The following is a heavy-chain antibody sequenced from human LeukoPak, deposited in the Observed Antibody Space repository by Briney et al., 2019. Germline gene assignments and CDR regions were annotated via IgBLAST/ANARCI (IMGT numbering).Heavy chain of an antibody. CDR3: VRDRTKYCSSTSCPLDY. CDR2: LNPNSGGT. CDR1: GYTFTGYY. V-gene: IGHV1-2*02. D-gene: IGHD2-2*01. Sequence: ASVKVSCKASGYTFTGYYMHWVRQAPGQGLEWMGWLNPNSGGTNYAQKFQGRVTMTRDTSISTAYMELSRLRSDDTAVYYCVRDRTKYCSSTSCPLDYWGQGTLVTVSS. J-gene: IGHJ4*02.